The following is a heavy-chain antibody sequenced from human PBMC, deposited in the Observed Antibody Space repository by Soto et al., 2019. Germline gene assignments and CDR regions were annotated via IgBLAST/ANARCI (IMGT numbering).Heavy chain of an antibody. CDR3: ARGGSVVAVDGPIYNDHYGMDV. CDR1: GYFFNNYY. D-gene: IGHD6-19*01. CDR2: INPSIGGT. Sequence: QVKLMQSEADVKKPGASVRLSCEASGYFFNNYYIHWVRQAPGQGPEWMGMINPSIGGTTFAQKFQGRVTMTRGTSRDTVNMDLYSLTSEDTAVYYCARGGSVVAVDGPIYNDHYGMDVWGQGTALTVSS. V-gene: IGHV1-46*02. J-gene: IGHJ6*02.